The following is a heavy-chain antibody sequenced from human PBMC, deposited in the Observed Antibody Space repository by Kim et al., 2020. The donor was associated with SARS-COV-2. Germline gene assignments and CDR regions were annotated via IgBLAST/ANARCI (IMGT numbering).Heavy chain of an antibody. CDR3: ARSMGVYGSGSYYNIQSVWFDP. Sequence: SETLSLTCTVSGGSISSSSYYWGWIRQPPGKGLEWIGSIYYSGSTYYNPSLKSRVTISVDTSKNQFSLKLSSVTAADTAVYYCARSMGVYGSGSYYNIQSVWFDPWCQGTLVTVSS. J-gene: IGHJ5*02. CDR2: IYYSGST. CDR1: GGSISSSSYY. D-gene: IGHD3-10*01. V-gene: IGHV4-39*07.